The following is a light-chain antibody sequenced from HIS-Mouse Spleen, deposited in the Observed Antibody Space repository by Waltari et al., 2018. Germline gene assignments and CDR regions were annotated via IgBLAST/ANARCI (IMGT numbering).Light chain of an antibody. CDR3: CSYAGSYTYV. CDR2: DVS. J-gene: IGLJ1*01. CDR1: SSYVGGYNY. Sequence: QSALTQPRSVSGSPGQSVTISCTGPSSYVGGYNYFSWYQQHPGKAPKLMIYDVSKRPSGVPDRFSGSKSGNTASPTISGLQAEDEADYYCCSYAGSYTYVFGTGTKVTVL. V-gene: IGLV2-11*01.